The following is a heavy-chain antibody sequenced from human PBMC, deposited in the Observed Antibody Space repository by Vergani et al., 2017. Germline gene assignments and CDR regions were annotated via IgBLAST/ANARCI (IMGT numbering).Heavy chain of an antibody. V-gene: IGHV1-18*04. CDR3: ARVVGIKDYGAGSYYKTDYYYYYGMDV. J-gene: IGHJ6*02. CDR1: GYTFTSYG. D-gene: IGHD3-10*01. CDR2: ISAYNGNT. Sequence: QVQLVQSGAEVKKPGSSVKVSCKASGYTFTSYGISWVRQAPGQGLEWMGWISAYNGNTGYAQKFQGRVTMTRNTSISTAYMELSSLRSEDTAVYYCARVVGIKDYGAGSYYKTDYYYYYGMDVWGQGTTVTVSS.